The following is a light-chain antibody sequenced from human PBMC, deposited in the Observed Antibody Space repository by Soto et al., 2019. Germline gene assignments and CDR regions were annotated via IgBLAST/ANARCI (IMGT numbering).Light chain of an antibody. CDR2: EVR. J-gene: IGLJ2*01. Sequence: QSALTQPPSVSGSPGQSVTISCTGTSSDVGSYNRVSWYLQPPGTAPKLMIYEVRNRPSGVPDRFSGSKSGNTASLTISGLQAEDEADYYCSSYTSSSTLVFGGGTKLTVL. V-gene: IGLV2-18*02. CDR1: SSDVGSYNR. CDR3: SSYTSSSTLV.